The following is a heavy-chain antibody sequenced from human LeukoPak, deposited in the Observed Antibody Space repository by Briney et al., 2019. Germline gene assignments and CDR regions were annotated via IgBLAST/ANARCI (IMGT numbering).Heavy chain of an antibody. J-gene: IGHJ4*02. CDR3: AVSSSSGSGYFDY. Sequence: GGSLRLSCAASGFTFSSYWMHWVRQAPGQGLVWVSHINSDGSSTSYADSVKGRFTISRDNAKNTLYLQMNSLRAEDTAVYYCAVSSSSGSGYFDYWGQGTLVTVSS. CDR2: INSDGSST. CDR1: GFTFSSYW. D-gene: IGHD6-13*01. V-gene: IGHV3-74*01.